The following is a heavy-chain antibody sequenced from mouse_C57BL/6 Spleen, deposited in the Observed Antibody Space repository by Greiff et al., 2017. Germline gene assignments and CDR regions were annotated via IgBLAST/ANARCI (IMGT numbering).Heavy chain of an antibody. CDR3: ASSYDGYFAWFAY. Sequence: VQLQQSGTELVKPGASVKLSCKASGYTFTSYWMHWVKQRPGQGLEWIGNINPSNGGANYNEKFKSKATLTVDKSSSTAYMQLSSLTSEDSAVYYCASSYDGYFAWFAYWGQGTLVTVSA. V-gene: IGHV1-53*01. CDR2: INPSNGGA. CDR1: GYTFTSYW. D-gene: IGHD2-3*01. J-gene: IGHJ3*01.